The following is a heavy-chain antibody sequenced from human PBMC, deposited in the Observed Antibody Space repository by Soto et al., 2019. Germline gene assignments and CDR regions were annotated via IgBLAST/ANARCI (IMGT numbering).Heavy chain of an antibody. CDR1: GGSISSGDYY. V-gene: IGHV4-30-4*01. CDR3: ARGTSSSYGMDV. Sequence: SETLSLTCTVSGGSISSGDYYWSWIRQPPGKGLEWIGYIYYSGSTYYNPSLKSRVTISVDTSKNQFSLKLSSVTAADTAVYYCARGTSSSYGMDVWGQGTTVTVS. J-gene: IGHJ6*02. CDR2: IYYSGST.